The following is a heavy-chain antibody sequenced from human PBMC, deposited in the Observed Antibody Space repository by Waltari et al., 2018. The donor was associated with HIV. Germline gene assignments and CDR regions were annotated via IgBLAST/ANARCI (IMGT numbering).Heavy chain of an antibody. CDR3: ARGFSGFDY. Sequence: QVQLVQSGAEVKKPGASVKVSCKASGYTFTNFYMHWVRQAPGQGLDWMGIIDPSGGRTVYARKFQGRVTMTRDTSTSTRYMELSSLRSEDTAVYYCARGFSGFDYWGQGTLVTVSS. CDR2: IDPSGGRT. J-gene: IGHJ4*02. V-gene: IGHV1-46*01. CDR1: GYTFTNFY.